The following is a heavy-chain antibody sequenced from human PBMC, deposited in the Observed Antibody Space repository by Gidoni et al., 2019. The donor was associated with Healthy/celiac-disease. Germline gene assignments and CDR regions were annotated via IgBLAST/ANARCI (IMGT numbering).Heavy chain of an antibody. D-gene: IGHD3-3*01. CDR1: GGPFSSYA. Sequence: QVQLVQSGAEVKKPGPSVEVSCKASGGPFSSYATSWVRQAPGQGLEWMGGIIPIFGTANYAQKFQGRFTITADESTSTAYMELSSLRSEDTAVYYCARDGSGYFYFDYWGQGTLVTVSS. V-gene: IGHV1-69*01. CDR2: IIPIFGTA. CDR3: ARDGSGYFYFDY. J-gene: IGHJ4*02.